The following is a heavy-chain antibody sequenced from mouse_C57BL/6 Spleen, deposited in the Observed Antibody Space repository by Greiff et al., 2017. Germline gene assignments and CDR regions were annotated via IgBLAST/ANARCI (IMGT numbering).Heavy chain of an antibody. V-gene: IGHV5-4*01. CDR3: AREKLAGLDY. Sequence: DVHLVESGGGLVKPGGSLKLSCAASGFTFSSYAMSWVRQTPEKRLEWVATISDGGSYTYYPDNVKGRFTISRDNAKNNLYLQMSHLKSEDTAMYYCAREKLAGLDYWGQGTTLTVSS. CDR1: GFTFSSYA. J-gene: IGHJ2*01. D-gene: IGHD3-3*01. CDR2: ISDGGSYT.